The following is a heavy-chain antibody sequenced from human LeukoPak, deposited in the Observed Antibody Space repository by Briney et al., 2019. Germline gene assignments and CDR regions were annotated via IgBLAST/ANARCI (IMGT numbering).Heavy chain of an antibody. J-gene: IGHJ4*02. CDR3: AILWGFLEWLSNFDS. D-gene: IGHD3-3*01. CDR1: GGSISSSN. CDR2: ISGSDGST. V-gene: IGHV3-23*01. Sequence: GTLSLTCAVSGGSISSSNWWSWVRQPPGKGLEWVSGISGSDGSTYYADSVKGRFIISRDNSKNTLYLQMNSLRAEDTAVYYCAILWGFLEWLSNFDSWGQGTLVTVSS.